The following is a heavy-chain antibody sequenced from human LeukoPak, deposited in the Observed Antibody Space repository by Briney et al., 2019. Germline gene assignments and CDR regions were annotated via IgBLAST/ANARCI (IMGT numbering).Heavy chain of an antibody. CDR1: GGSSSGYY. CDR2: INHSGST. V-gene: IGHV4-34*01. Sequence: SETLSLTCAVYGGSSSGYYWSWIRQPPGKGLEWIGEINHSGSTNYNPSLKSRVTISVDTSKNQFSLKLNSVTAADTAVYYCARHYGPWGQETLVTVSS. D-gene: IGHD3-16*01. J-gene: IGHJ5*02. CDR3: ARHYGP.